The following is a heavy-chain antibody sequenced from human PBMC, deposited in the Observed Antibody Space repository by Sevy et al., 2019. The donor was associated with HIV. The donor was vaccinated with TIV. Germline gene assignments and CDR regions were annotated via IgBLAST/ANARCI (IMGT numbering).Heavy chain of an antibody. J-gene: IGHJ4*02. V-gene: IGHV3-23*01. CDR1: GFIFSSYV. CDR3: EAITTAGRDY. Sequence: GGSLRLSCAASGFIFSSYVMTWVRQAPGKGLEWASTISGSGGYTYYAESVKGRFTISRDNSNNILYLQMNSLRAEDTAVYYCEAITTAGRDYWGQGTLVTVSS. D-gene: IGHD6-13*01. CDR2: ISGSGGYT.